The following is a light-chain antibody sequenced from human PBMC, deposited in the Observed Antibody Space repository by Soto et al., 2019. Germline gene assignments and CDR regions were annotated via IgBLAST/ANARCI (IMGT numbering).Light chain of an antibody. CDR3: QQYGSSPQT. Sequence: EIVLPQSPGTLSLSPGERATLSCRASQSVSSSYLAWYQQKPGQAPRLLIYGASSRATGIPDRFSGSGSGTDFTLTISRLEPEDFAVYYCQQYGSSPQTFGPGTKVDIK. CDR1: QSVSSSY. CDR2: GAS. V-gene: IGKV3-20*01. J-gene: IGKJ3*01.